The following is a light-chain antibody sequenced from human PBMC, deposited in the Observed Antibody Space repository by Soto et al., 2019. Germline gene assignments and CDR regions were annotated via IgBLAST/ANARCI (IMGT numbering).Light chain of an antibody. CDR3: QQYGSLPAT. J-gene: IGKJ1*01. CDR1: QSVRGNH. Sequence: EIVLTQSPGTLSLSPGERATLSCRTSQSVRGNHFAWYQQKPGQAPRLLIYAASGRTTGIPDRFSGSGSGTDFTLTISRLEPEDFAVYYCQQYGSLPATFGQGTKVEIK. CDR2: AAS. V-gene: IGKV3-20*01.